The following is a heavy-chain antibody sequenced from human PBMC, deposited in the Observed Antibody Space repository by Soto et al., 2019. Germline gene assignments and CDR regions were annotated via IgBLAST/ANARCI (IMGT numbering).Heavy chain of an antibody. CDR1: GFTFSNYA. CDR2: ISGSGGST. J-gene: IGHJ1*01. V-gene: IGHV3-23*01. D-gene: IGHD6-19*01. Sequence: EVQLLESGGGLVQPGGSLRLSCAASGFTFSNYAMTWVRQAPGKGLQWVSLISGSGGSTYYADSVKGRFTVSRDNSQNTLYLQMNSLRDEDTAAYFCAKGGSSGWYASFQQWGHGTLVTVSS. CDR3: AKGGSSGWYASFQQ.